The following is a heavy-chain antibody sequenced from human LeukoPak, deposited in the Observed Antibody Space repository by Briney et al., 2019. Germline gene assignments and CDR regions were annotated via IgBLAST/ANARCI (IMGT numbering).Heavy chain of an antibody. Sequence: GGSLRLSCAASGFTFSGSAMHWVRQASGKGLEWVGRIRSKANTYETAYAASVKGRFTISRDDSKNTAYLQMNSLKTEDTAVFYFTNLVDSGTYFPFDYGAKEPW. V-gene: IGHV3-73*01. D-gene: IGHD1-26*01. CDR2: IRSKANTYET. CDR3: TNLVDSGTYFPFD. CDR1: GFTFSGSA. J-gene: IGHJ4*01.